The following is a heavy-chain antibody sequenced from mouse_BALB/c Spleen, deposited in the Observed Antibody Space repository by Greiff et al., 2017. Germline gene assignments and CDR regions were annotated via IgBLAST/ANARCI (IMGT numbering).Heavy chain of an antibody. CDR2: IWAGGST. CDR3: ARESYYGSSYVYYAMDY. V-gene: IGHV2-9*02. D-gene: IGHD1-1*01. Sequence: VQLKESGPGLVAPSQSLSITCTVSGFSLTSYGVHWVRQPPGKGLEWLGVIWAGGSTNYNSALMSRLSISKDNSKSQVFLKMNSLQTDDTAMYYCARESYYGSSYVYYAMDYWGQGTSVTVSS. CDR1: GFSLTSYG. J-gene: IGHJ4*01.